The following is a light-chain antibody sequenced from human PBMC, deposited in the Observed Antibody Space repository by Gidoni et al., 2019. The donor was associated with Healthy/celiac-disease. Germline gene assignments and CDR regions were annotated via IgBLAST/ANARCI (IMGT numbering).Light chain of an antibody. CDR3: QQYNTWLL. Sequence: ELAITPSPATLSVSPGERATLPCRASQSVSSNLAWYQQKPGQAPRLLIYGASTRATGIPARFSGSGSGTEFTLTISSLQSEDFAVYYCQQYNTWLLFXPXTKVDIK. CDR1: QSVSSN. V-gene: IGKV3-15*01. J-gene: IGKJ3*01. CDR2: GAS.